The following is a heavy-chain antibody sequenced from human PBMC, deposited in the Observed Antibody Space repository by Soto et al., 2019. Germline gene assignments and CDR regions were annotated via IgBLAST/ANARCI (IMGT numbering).Heavy chain of an antibody. J-gene: IGHJ5*02. CDR2: IYYSGST. CDR1: GGSISSYY. Sequence: SETLSLTCTVSGGSISSYYWSWIRQPPGKGLEWIGYIYYSGSTNYNPFLKSRVTISVETSKNQFSLKLSSVTAADTAVYYCARERGYCISTSCREGWFDPWGQGTLVTVS. V-gene: IGHV4-59*01. CDR3: ARERGYCISTSCREGWFDP. D-gene: IGHD2-2*01.